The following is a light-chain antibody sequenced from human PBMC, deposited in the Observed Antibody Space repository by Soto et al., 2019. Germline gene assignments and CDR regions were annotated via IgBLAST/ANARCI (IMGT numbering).Light chain of an antibody. CDR1: SSDIGAYDH. CDR3: AAWDDSLNGGV. CDR2: SVS. V-gene: IGLV2-14*01. J-gene: IGLJ3*02. Sequence: QSVLTQPASVSGSPGQSITISCSGTSSDIGAYDHVAWFQQFPGKTPKLVIYSVSNRPSGVSYRFSGSKSGNTASLTISGLQADDEADYYCAAWDDSLNGGVFGGGTKVTVL.